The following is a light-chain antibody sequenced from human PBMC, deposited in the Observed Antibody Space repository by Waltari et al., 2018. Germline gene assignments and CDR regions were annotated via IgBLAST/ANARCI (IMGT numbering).Light chain of an antibody. V-gene: IGKV3-15*01. CDR1: QSFSSN. CDR3: QQYNNWPLA. J-gene: IGKJ1*01. Sequence: EIVMTQSPATLSVSPGERATLSCRASQSFSSNLAWYQQKPGQAPRLLTYVASTRATGIPARFSGSGSGTEFTLTISSLQSEDFAVYYCQQYNNWPLAFGQGTKVEIK. CDR2: VAS.